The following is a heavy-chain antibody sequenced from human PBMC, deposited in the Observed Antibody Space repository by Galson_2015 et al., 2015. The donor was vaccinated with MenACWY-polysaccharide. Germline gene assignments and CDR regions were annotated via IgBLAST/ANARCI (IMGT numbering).Heavy chain of an antibody. CDR1: GFSFRDYY. D-gene: IGHD3-3*01. CDR2: ISGTSSTI. CDR3: ARFYDFWSGYYVDY. V-gene: IGHV3-11*01. J-gene: IGHJ4*02. Sequence: SLRLSCAASGFSFRDYYMSWIRQAPGKGLEWVSYISGTSSTIHYSESVEAQFTISRDNAKNSLFLEMNSLRVEDTAVYFCARFYDFWSGYYVDYWGQGTVVTVSS.